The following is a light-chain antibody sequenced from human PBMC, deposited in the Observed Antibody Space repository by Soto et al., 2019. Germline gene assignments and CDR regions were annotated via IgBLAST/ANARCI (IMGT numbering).Light chain of an antibody. CDR2: EVS. Sequence: QSALTQPASVSGSPGQSITISCTGTSSDVGSYNLVSWYQQHPGKAPKLMIYEVSKQPSGVSNRFSGSKSGNTASLTISGLQAEDEADYYCCSYAGSFYVFGTGTKLTVL. V-gene: IGLV2-23*02. CDR1: SSDVGSYNL. CDR3: CSYAGSFYV. J-gene: IGLJ1*01.